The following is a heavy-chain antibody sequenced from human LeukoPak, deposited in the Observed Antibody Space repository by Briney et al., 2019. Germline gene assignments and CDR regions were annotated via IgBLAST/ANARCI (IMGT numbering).Heavy chain of an antibody. J-gene: IGHJ4*02. CDR2: ISSSSITI. Sequence: GGSLRLSCAASAFTFSSYSLNWVRQAPGKGLEWVSFISSSSITIYYADSVKGRFTISRDNAEKSLYLQMNSLRAEDTAVYYCARDRGGSYSAIDYWGQGTLVTVSS. D-gene: IGHD2-15*01. CDR1: AFTFSSYS. CDR3: ARDRGGSYSAIDY. V-gene: IGHV3-48*04.